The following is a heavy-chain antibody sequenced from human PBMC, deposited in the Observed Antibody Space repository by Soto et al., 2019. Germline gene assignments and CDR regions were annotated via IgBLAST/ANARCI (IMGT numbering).Heavy chain of an antibody. CDR1: GGSISSYY. CDR3: ARGYADFWSGYLGWFDP. Sequence: QVQLQESGPGLVKPSETLSLTCTVSGGSISSYYWSWIRQPPGKGLEWIGYIYYSGSTNYNPSLQSPVTLSVDTAKNQFALNLSSVTAADTAVYYCARGYADFWSGYLGWFDPWGQGTLVTVSS. CDR2: IYYSGST. V-gene: IGHV4-59*01. J-gene: IGHJ5*02. D-gene: IGHD3-3*01.